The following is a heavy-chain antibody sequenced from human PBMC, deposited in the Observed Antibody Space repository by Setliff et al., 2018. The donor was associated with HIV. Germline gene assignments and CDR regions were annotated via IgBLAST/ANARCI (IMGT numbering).Heavy chain of an antibody. D-gene: IGHD1-1*01. J-gene: IGHJ6*04. CDR2: ITSSSTYL. V-gene: IGHV3-21*05. CDR1: GFTFADYS. Sequence: PGGSLRLSCEASGFTFADYSMDWVRQAPGKGLEWISYITSSSTYLYYADSVKGRFTISRDNANSSLYLEMNSLRVEDTAVYYCARVYPPVKSGGATTRPKPLDVWGKGTTVTVSS. CDR3: ARVYPPVKSGGATTRPKPLDV.